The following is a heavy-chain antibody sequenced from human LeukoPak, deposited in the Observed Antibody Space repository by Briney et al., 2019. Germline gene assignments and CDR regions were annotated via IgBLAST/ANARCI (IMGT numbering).Heavy chain of an antibody. CDR3: ARGGGNSYAPVDY. Sequence: GGSLRLSCAASGFTFSTYWMHWARLVPGKGLVWVSRINSNGNTTPYADSVKGRFTISRDNAKNTLFLQMNSLRAEDTAVYYCARGGGNSYAPVDYWGQGTLVTVSS. V-gene: IGHV3-74*01. CDR1: GFTFSTYW. CDR2: INSNGNTT. D-gene: IGHD5-18*01. J-gene: IGHJ4*02.